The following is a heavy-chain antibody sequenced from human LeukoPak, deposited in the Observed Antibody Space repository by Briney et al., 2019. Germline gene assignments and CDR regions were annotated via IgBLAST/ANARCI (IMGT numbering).Heavy chain of an antibody. J-gene: IGHJ4*02. CDR1: GGSISSSSYY. D-gene: IGHD3-22*01. CDR2: IYYSGST. V-gene: IGHV4-39*07. CDR3: ARDPLMIGRYYFDY. Sequence: PSETLSLTCTVSGGSISSSSYYWGWIRQPPGKGLEWIGSIYYSGSTYYNPSLKSRVTISVDTSKNQFSLKLSSVTAADTAVYYCARDPLMIGRYYFDYWGQGTLVTVSS.